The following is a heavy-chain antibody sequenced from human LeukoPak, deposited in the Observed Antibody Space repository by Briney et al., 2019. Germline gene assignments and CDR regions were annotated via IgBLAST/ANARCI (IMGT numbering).Heavy chain of an antibody. D-gene: IGHD2-15*01. J-gene: IGHJ5*02. CDR3: ARTGGNYCSGGSCYLVDP. Sequence: PSETLSLTCTVSGGSISSSSYYWGWIRQPSGKGLEWIGSIYYSGSTYYNPSLKSRVTISVDTSKNQFSLKLSSVTAADTAVYYCARTGGNYCSGGSCYLVDPWGQGTLVTVSS. V-gene: IGHV4-39*07. CDR1: GGSISSSSYY. CDR2: IYYSGST.